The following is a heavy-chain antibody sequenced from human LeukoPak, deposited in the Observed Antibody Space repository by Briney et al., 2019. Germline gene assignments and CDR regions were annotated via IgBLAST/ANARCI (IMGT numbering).Heavy chain of an antibody. J-gene: IGHJ3*02. CDR3: ARGSGPDAFDI. Sequence: SETLSLTCTVSGGSISSYYRSWIRQPPGKGLEWIGYIYYSGSTNYNPSLKSRVTISVDTSKNQFSLKLSSVTAADTAVYYCARGSGPDAFDIWGQGTMVTVSS. CDR1: GGSISSYY. CDR2: IYYSGST. V-gene: IGHV4-59*01.